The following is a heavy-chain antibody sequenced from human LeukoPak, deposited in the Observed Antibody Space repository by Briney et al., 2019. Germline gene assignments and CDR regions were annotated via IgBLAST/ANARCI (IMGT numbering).Heavy chain of an antibody. CDR1: GYTFTSYD. J-gene: IGHJ4*02. CDR3: ARGAKVYYGSGSYYTHFDY. D-gene: IGHD3-10*01. V-gene: IGHV1-8*03. Sequence: GASVKVSCKASGYTFTSYDINWVRQATGQGLERMGWMNPNSGNTGYAQKFQGRVTITRNTSISTAYMELSSLRSEDTAVYYCARGAKVYYGSGSYYTHFDYWGQGTLVTVTS. CDR2: MNPNSGNT.